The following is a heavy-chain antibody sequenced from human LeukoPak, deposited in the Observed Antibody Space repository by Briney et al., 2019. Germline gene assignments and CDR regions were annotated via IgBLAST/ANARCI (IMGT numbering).Heavy chain of an antibody. CDR3: AIERGVCSDITCYAFNY. D-gene: IGHD2-15*01. CDR2: FKSKGSGGTT. CDR1: GFSAFPFSDGW. V-gene: IGHV3-15*01. Sequence: SGESLRLSCAGSGFSAFPFSDGWMAWVRQAPGKGLEWVGRFKSKGSGGTTDYAAPVKGRFTISRDDSQNTLFLQMNSLKIEDTGVHHCAIERGVCSDITCYAFNYWGQGTLVTVSS. J-gene: IGHJ4*02.